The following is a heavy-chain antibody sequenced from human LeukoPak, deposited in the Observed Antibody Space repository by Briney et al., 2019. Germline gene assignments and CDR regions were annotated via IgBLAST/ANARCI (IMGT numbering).Heavy chain of an antibody. CDR2: IYTSGSI. Sequence: ASETLSLTCTVSGGSISYFYWSWIRQPAGKGLEWIGRIYTSGSITYNPSLKSRVSMSVDTSKNQFSLKLSSVTAADTAVYYCARDSGTTGEVKFDPWGQGTLVTVSS. V-gene: IGHV4-4*07. J-gene: IGHJ5*02. D-gene: IGHD3-10*01. CDR3: ARDSGTTGEVKFDP. CDR1: GGSISYFY.